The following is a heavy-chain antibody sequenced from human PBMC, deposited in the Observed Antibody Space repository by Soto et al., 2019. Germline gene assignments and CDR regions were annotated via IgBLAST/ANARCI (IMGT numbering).Heavy chain of an antibody. CDR3: AKDFGSRDVLRFLEWHTQTYYYYGMDV. J-gene: IGHJ6*02. Sequence: GGSLRLSRAASGFTVSSNYMSWVRQAPVKGLEWVSVIYSGGSTYYADSVKGRFTISRDNSENTLHLQMNSLRAEDTAVYYCAKDFGSRDVLRFLEWHTQTYYYYGMDVWGQGTTVTVSS. V-gene: IGHV3-53*05. CDR2: IYSGGST. CDR1: GFTVSSNY. D-gene: IGHD3-3*01.